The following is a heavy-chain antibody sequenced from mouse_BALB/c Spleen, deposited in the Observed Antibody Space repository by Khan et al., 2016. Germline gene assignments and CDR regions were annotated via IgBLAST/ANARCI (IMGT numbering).Heavy chain of an antibody. Sequence: QLQESGPGLVKPSQSLSLTCTVTGYSITSDYAWNWIRQFPGNKLEWMGYISYSGSTSYNPSLKSRISITRDTSKNQFFLQLNSVTTEDTATYYCARFWDYFDYWGQGTTLTVSS. CDR3: ARFWDYFDY. J-gene: IGHJ2*01. CDR1: GYSITSDYA. D-gene: IGHD4-1*01. V-gene: IGHV3-2*02. CDR2: ISYSGST.